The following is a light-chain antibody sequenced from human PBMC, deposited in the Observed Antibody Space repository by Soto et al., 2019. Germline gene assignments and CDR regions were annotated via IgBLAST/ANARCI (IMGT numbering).Light chain of an antibody. CDR1: QTVTSN. CDR3: QQYNVWPSLT. Sequence: EIVMTQSPVTLSVSPGXRATLSCRASQTVTSNLAWYQQKPGQPPRLLIYGASTRATGLPARFSGSGSGTEFTLTISSLQSEDVAVYYCQQYNVWPSLTFGGGTKVDIK. V-gene: IGKV3-15*01. CDR2: GAS. J-gene: IGKJ4*01.